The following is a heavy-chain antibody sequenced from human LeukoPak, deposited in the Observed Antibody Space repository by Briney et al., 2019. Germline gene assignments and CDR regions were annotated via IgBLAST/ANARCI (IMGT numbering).Heavy chain of an antibody. V-gene: IGHV1-8*02. J-gene: IGHJ6*03. CDR1: GGTFSGYA. Sequence: ASVKVSCKASGGTFSGYAISWVRQATGQGLEWMGWMNPISGNTGHAQKFQGRVTMTRDTSISTAYMELSSLRSEDTAVYYCARGPSITVVRGGQWYYYMDVWGKGTTVTISS. CDR3: ARGPSITVVRGGQWYYYMDV. D-gene: IGHD3-10*01. CDR2: MNPISGNT.